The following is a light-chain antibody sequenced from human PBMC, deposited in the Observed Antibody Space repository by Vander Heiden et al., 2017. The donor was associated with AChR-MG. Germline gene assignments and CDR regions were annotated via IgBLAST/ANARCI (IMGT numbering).Light chain of an antibody. CDR1: QSVSRSY. CDR2: GAS. J-gene: IGKJ1*01. CDR3: QQYDTSPPWT. Sequence: EIVLTQSPGTLSLSPGASATLSCRASQSVSRSYLAWYQPKPGQAPRLLISGASTRATGIPDRFSGSGSGTDFTLTISRLEPEDFAGYYCQQYDTSPPWTFGQGTKVEIK. V-gene: IGKV3-20*01.